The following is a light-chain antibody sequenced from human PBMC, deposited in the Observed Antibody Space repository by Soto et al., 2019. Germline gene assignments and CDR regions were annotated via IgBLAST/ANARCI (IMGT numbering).Light chain of an antibody. Sequence: QSALTQPASVSGSPGQSITISCTGTSSDVGGYDYVSWYRQYPGKAPKLMIYEVSNRPSGVSNRFSGSKSGNTASLTISGLQAEDEADYYCSSYTSSSTHVVFGGGTKVTVL. V-gene: IGLV2-14*01. CDR2: EVS. CDR3: SSYTSSSTHVV. CDR1: SSDVGGYDY. J-gene: IGLJ2*01.